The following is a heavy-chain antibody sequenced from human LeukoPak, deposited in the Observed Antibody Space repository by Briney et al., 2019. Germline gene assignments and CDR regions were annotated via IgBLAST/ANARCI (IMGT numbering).Heavy chain of an antibody. D-gene: IGHD6-13*01. CDR3: ASGAGYSVY. Sequence: SETLSLTCFVSGGSMRNYYWSWIRQPPGKGLEWIGYIYYSGSTNYNPSLKSRVTISVDTSKNQFSLKLSSVTAADTAVYYCASGAGYSVYWGQGTLVTVSS. CDR1: GGSMRNYY. J-gene: IGHJ4*02. CDR2: IYYSGST. V-gene: IGHV4-59*08.